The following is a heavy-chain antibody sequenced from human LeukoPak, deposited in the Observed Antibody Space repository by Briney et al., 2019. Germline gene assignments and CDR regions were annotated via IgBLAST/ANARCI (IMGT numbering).Heavy chain of an antibody. V-gene: IGHV3-11*05. CDR2: ISSGGDST. Sequence: GGSLTLSCEASGFSFSDYYMTWIRQAPGEGLEWVSYISSGGDSTSYAESLEGRFTISRDNAKKSLYLRLNSLRPEDTAIYYCVRATEGGAMDVWGQGTTVTVS. CDR1: GFSFSDYY. CDR3: VRATEGGAMDV. J-gene: IGHJ6*02. D-gene: IGHD2-21*02.